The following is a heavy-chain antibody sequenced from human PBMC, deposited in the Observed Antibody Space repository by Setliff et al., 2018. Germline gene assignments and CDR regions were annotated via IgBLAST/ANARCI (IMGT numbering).Heavy chain of an antibody. CDR1: GGSFSGYY. CDR3: ARVRKWFPVYYFEY. CDR2: IYHSGST. J-gene: IGHJ4*02. V-gene: IGHV4-34*01. Sequence: KPSETLSLTCAVYGGSFSGYYWSWVRQPPGKGLEWIGEIYHSGSTNYNPSLKSRVTISVDKSKNQFSLKLSSVTAADTAVYYCARVRKWFPVYYFEYWGQGTLVTVSS. D-gene: IGHD3-22*01.